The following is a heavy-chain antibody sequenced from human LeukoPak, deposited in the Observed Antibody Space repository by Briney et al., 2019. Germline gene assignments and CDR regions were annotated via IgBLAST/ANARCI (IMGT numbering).Heavy chain of an antibody. V-gene: IGHV3-30*02. CDR2: IRYDGSNK. CDR1: GFTLEDYG. CDR3: ARVMGRYCSSTSCYVDY. Sequence: GGSLRLSCVASGFTLEDYGMSWVRQAPGKGLEWVAFIRYDGSNKYYADSVKGRFTISRDNSKNTLYLQMNSLRAEDTAVYYCARVMGRYCSSTSCYVDYWGQGTLVTVSS. D-gene: IGHD2-2*01. J-gene: IGHJ4*02.